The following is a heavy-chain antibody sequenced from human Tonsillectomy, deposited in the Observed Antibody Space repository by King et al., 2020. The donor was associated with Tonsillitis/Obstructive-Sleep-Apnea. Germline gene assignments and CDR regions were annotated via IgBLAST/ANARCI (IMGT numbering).Heavy chain of an antibody. D-gene: IGHD1-1*01. J-gene: IGHJ5*02. CDR2: ISHSGST. V-gene: IGHV4-34*01. CDR3: ARRTVNWFDP. CDR1: GGSFSGYF. Sequence: VQLQQWGAGLLKPSETLSLTCAVYGGSFSGYFWIWIRQPPGQGLEWIGDISHSGSTNYNPSLKSRVTISLDTSKNQFSLNLSSVTAADTAVYYCARRTVNWFDPWGQGTLVTVSS.